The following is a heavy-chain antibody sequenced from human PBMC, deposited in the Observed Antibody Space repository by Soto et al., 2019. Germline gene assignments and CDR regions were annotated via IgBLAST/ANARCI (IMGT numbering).Heavy chain of an antibody. CDR3: ARDWNSCRGGSCSTYPFDY. D-gene: IGHD2-15*01. CDR1: GGTFSSYA. CDR2: IIPIFGTA. J-gene: IGHJ4*02. V-gene: IGHV1-69*13. Sequence: SVKVSCKASGGTFSSYAISWVRQAPGQGLEWMGGIIPIFGTANYAQKFQGRVTITADESTSTAYMELSSLRSEDTAVYYCARDWNSCRGGSCSTYPFDYWGQGNLVTV.